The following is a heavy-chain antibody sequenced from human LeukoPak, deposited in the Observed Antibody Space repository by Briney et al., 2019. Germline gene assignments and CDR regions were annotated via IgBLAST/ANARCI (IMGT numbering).Heavy chain of an antibody. CDR2: IYSGGST. V-gene: IGHV3-53*04. CDR3: AGIVGATDAFDI. CDR1: GFTFSSFA. Sequence: GGSLRLSCAASGFTFSSFAMNWVRQAPGKGLEWVSVIYSGGSTYYADSVKGRFTVFRHNSKNTLFLQMNSMRAEDTAVYYCAGIVGATDAFDIWGQGTMVTVSS. J-gene: IGHJ3*02. D-gene: IGHD1-26*01.